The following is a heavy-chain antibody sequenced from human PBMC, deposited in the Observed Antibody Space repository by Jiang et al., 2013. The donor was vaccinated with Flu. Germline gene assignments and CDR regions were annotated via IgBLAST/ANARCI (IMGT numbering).Heavy chain of an antibody. V-gene: IGHV3-30*18. Sequence: SLRLSCAASGFTFSSYGMHWARQAPGKGLEWVAVISYDGSNKYYADSVKGRFTISRDNSKNTLYLQMNSLRAEDTAVYYCAKDRRHIVVVPAASRYGMDVWGQGTTVTVSS. D-gene: IGHD2-2*01. CDR3: AKDRRHIVVVPAASRYGMDV. CDR1: GFTFSSYG. CDR2: ISYDGSNK. J-gene: IGHJ6*02.